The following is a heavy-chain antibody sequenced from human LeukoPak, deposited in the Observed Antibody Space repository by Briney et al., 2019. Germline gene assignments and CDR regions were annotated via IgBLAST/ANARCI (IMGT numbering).Heavy chain of an antibody. CDR1: GFMFNKYG. CDR2: ISGGGGRT. J-gene: IGHJ4*02. V-gene: IGHV3-23*01. Sequence: GGSLRLSCIASGFMFNKYGMSWVRQAPGKGLEWVSVISGGGGRTYYGDSVKGRFTISRDNSKNTVYLQMNSLRAEDTAVYYCAKDVRDIVVLIDTYMYWGQGTLVTVSS. D-gene: IGHD2-21*01. CDR3: AKDVRDIVVLIDTYMY.